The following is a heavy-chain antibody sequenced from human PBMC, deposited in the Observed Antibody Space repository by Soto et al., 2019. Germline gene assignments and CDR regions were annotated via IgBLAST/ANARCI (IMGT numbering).Heavy chain of an antibody. CDR3: AGGVTGLTPEDYYYYYYYMDV. J-gene: IGHJ6*03. V-gene: IGHV4-59*01. CDR2: IYYSGST. Sequence: PSETLSLTCTVSGGSISSYYWSWIRQPPGKGLEWIGYIYYSGSTNYNPSLKSRVTISVDTSKNQFSLKLSSVTAADTAVYYCAGGVTGLTPEDYYYYYYYMDVWGKGTTVTVSS. CDR1: GGSISSYY. D-gene: IGHD2-21*02.